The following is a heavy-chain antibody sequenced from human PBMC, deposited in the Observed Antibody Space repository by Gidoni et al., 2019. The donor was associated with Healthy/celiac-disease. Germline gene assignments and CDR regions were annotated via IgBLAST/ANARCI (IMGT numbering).Heavy chain of an antibody. V-gene: IGHV1-18*01. D-gene: IGHD3-10*01. CDR3: ASGYYYCSGSPPGGMDV. J-gene: IGHJ6*02. Sequence: QVQLVHSGAEVKKPGASVKVSCKASGYTFTSYGISWVRQAPGQGLEWMGWLSAYNVNTNYAQKLQGRVTMTTDTSTSTAYMELRSLRSDDTAVYYCASGYYYCSGSPPGGMDVWGQGTTVTVSS. CDR1: GYTFTSYG. CDR2: LSAYNVNT.